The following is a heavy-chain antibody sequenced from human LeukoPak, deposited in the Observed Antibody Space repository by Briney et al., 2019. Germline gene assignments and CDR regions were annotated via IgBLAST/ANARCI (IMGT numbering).Heavy chain of an antibody. D-gene: IGHD5-12*01. Sequence: SVKVSCKASGYTFTSYDINWVRQATGQGLEWMGWMNPNSGNTGYAQKFQGRVTMTRNTSISTAYMELSSLRSEDTAVYYCARVPGYSGYDLGDYWGQGTLVTVSS. CDR3: ARVPGYSGYDLGDY. CDR2: MNPNSGNT. V-gene: IGHV1-8*01. CDR1: GYTFTSYD. J-gene: IGHJ4*02.